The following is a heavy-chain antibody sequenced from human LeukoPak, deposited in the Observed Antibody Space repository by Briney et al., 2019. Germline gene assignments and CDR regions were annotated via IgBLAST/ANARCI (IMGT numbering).Heavy chain of an antibody. J-gene: IGHJ4*02. V-gene: IGHV3-23*01. CDR3: AKVRIVVVTAPGYFDY. CDR1: GFTFSSYA. CDR2: ISGSGGST. D-gene: IGHD2-21*02. Sequence: PGGSLRLSCAASGFTFSSYAMSWVRQAPGKGLEWVSAISGSGGSTYYADSVKGRFTISRDNSKNTLYLQMNSLRAEDTAVYYCAKVRIVVVTAPGYFDYWGQGTLVTVSS.